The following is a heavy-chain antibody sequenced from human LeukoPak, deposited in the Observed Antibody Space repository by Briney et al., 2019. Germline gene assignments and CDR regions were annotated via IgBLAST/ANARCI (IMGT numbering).Heavy chain of an antibody. CDR3: ARGLYSSSSGDDY. CDR1: GYTFTGYY. V-gene: IGHV1-2*02. Sequence: ASVKVSCKASGYTFTGYYMHWVRQAPGQGLEWMGWINPNSGGTNYAQKFQGRVTMTRDTSISTAYMELSRLRSDDTAVYYCARGLYSSSSGDDYWGQGTLVTVSS. J-gene: IGHJ4*02. D-gene: IGHD6-6*01. CDR2: INPNSGGT.